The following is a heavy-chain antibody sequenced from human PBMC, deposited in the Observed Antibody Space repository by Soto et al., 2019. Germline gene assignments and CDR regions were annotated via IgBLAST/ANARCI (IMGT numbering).Heavy chain of an antibody. J-gene: IGHJ4*02. D-gene: IGHD2-21*01. CDR1: TYD. CDR2: IIFDSDDT. V-gene: IGHV1-8*01. CDR3: AAYQQGAGFTK. Sequence: QGQLVQSGAEVKKPGASVKVSCKTSTYDINWVRQAPGQGLEWMEYIIFDSDDTGNAQKFQGRVTLTGDTSISTAYMELSGLTSEDTAIYYCAAYQQGAGFTKWGQGTLVTVSS.